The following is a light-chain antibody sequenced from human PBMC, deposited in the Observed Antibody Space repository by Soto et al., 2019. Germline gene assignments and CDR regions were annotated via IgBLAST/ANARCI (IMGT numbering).Light chain of an antibody. V-gene: IGLV2-14*01. CDR1: STDVGGYNY. J-gene: IGLJ3*02. Sequence: QSALTQPASVSGSPGQSITISCTGTSTDVGGYNYVSWYQQHPGKAPKLMIYEVSNRPSGVSNRFSGSKSGNTASLTISGLQAEDEADYYCRSYTRSSTLVFGGGTTLTVL. CDR2: EVS. CDR3: RSYTRSSTLV.